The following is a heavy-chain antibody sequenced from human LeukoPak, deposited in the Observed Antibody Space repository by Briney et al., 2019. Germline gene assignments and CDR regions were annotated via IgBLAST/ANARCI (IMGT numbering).Heavy chain of an antibody. D-gene: IGHD6-13*01. CDR2: VFDSGIT. V-gene: IGHV4-4*07. CDR3: ARGGTQSWYAGGY. Sequence: PSETLSLTCTVSGGSMTSFYWNWIRQPPGKGLEWIGRVFDSGITNYSPSLKSRVTMSVDTSKNQFSLKLTSVTAADTAVYYCARGGTQSWYAGGYWGQGTLVTVSS. J-gene: IGHJ4*02. CDR1: GGSMTSFY.